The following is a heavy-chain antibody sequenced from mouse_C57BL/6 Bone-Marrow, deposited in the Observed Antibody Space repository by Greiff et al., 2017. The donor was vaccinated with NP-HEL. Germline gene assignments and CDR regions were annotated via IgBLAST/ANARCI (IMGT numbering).Heavy chain of an antibody. CDR1: GYSITSGYY. D-gene: IGHD1-1*01. J-gene: IGHJ3*01. CDR3: ARGYGSSWSWFAY. Sequence: ESGPGLVKPSQSLSLTCSVTGYSITSGYYWNWIRQFPGNKLEWMGYISYDGSNNYNPSLKNRISITRDPSKNQFFLKLNSVTTEDTATYYCARGYGSSWSWFAYWGQGTLVTVSA. V-gene: IGHV3-6*01. CDR2: ISYDGSN.